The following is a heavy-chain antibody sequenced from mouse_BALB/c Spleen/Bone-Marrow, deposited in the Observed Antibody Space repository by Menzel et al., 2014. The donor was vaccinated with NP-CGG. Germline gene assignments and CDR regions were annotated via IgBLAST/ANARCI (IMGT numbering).Heavy chain of an antibody. D-gene: IGHD2-10*02. CDR2: ITYDGSN. J-gene: IGHJ2*01. CDR1: GYSITSGYY. V-gene: IGHV3-6*02. Sequence: VQLKESGPGLVKPSQSLSLTCSVTGYSITSGYYCNWIRQFPGNKLEWMGYITYDGSNNYNPSLKNRISTTRDTSKNQFFLKLNSVTTEDTATYYCARRGYGNLDYWGQGTTLTVSS. CDR3: ARRGYGNLDY.